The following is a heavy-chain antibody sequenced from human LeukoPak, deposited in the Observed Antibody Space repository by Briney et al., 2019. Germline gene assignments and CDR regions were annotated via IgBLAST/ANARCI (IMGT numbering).Heavy chain of an antibody. CDR3: AKDSPVRGVIIVFFDY. Sequence: GGSLRLSCAASGFTFSSYAMSWVRQAPGKGLEWVSAISGSGGSTYYADSVKGRFTISRDNSKNTLYLQMNSLRAEDTAVYYCAKDSPVRGVIIVFFDYWGQRTLVTVSS. D-gene: IGHD3-10*01. CDR2: ISGSGGST. V-gene: IGHV3-23*01. J-gene: IGHJ4*02. CDR1: GFTFSSYA.